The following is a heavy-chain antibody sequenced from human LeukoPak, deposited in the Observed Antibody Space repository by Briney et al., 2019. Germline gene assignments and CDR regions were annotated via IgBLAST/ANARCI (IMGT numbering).Heavy chain of an antibody. D-gene: IGHD4-23*01. Sequence: PSETLSLTCAVYGGSFSGYYWSWIRQPPGKGVEGMGEINHSGSTNYNPSLKSRVTISVDTSKNQFSLKLSSVTAADTAVYYCARGSDYGGNRNRTCDYWGQGTLVTVSS. J-gene: IGHJ4*02. CDR3: ARGSDYGGNRNRTCDY. CDR2: INHSGST. V-gene: IGHV4-34*01. CDR1: GGSFSGYY.